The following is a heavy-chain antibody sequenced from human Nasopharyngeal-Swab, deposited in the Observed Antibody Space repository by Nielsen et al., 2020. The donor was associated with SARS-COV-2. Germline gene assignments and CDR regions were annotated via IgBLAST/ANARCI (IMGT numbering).Heavy chain of an antibody. V-gene: IGHV5-10-1*01. D-gene: IGHD2-2*01. Sequence: GGSLRLSCKGSGYSFTSYWISWVRQMHGKGLEWMGRIDPSDSYTNYSPSFQGHVTISADKSISTAYLQWSSLKASYTAMYYCARQTDVPGDAFDIWGQGTMVTVSS. CDR2: IDPSDSYT. CDR3: ARQTDVPGDAFDI. CDR1: GYSFTSYW. J-gene: IGHJ3*02.